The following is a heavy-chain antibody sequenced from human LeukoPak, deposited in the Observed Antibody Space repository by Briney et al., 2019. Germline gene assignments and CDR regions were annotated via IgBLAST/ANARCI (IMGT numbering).Heavy chain of an antibody. J-gene: IGHJ4*02. V-gene: IGHV1-18*01. CDR3: ARREALEMATITYDY. D-gene: IGHD5-24*01. CDR1: GYTFTSYG. Sequence: ASVKVSCKASGYTFTSYGISWVRQAPGQGLEWMGWISAYDGNTNYEQKLQGRVTMTADTSTSTAYMELRSLRSDDTAVYYCARREALEMATITYDYWGQGTLVTVSS. CDR2: ISAYDGNT.